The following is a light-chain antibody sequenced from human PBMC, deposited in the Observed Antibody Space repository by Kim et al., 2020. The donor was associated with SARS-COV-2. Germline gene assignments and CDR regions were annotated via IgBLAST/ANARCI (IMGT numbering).Light chain of an antibody. Sequence: ALGQTVRITCKGDSLRTYYAAWYQQRPGQAPTLVIYGENFRPSGIPDRFSVSRLGNTASLAITGAQAEDEADYYCNSRDTNGNHVFGTGTKVTVL. CDR3: NSRDTNGNHV. CDR1: SLRTYY. CDR2: GEN. J-gene: IGLJ1*01. V-gene: IGLV3-19*01.